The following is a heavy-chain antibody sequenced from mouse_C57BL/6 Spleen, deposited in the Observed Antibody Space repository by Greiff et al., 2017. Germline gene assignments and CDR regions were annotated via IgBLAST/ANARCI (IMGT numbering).Heavy chain of an antibody. V-gene: IGHV2-5*01. Sequence: VKLVESGPGLVQPSQCLSISCTASGFSLTSYGVHWVRQSPGKGLEWLGVIWSGGSTDYNAAFMSRLRITKDNAKSHVFYKMNSLQADDTAIYYCAKRGSSLGAMDYWGQGTSVTVSS. J-gene: IGHJ4*01. CDR2: IWSGGST. D-gene: IGHD1-1*01. CDR3: AKRGSSLGAMDY. CDR1: GFSLTSYG.